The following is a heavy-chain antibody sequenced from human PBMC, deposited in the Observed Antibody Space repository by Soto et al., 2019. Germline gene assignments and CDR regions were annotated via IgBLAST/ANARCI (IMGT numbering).Heavy chain of an antibody. CDR3: TTDHRYHRSGYYPPDY. CDR2: IKSKTDGGTT. Sequence: LRLSCAASGFTFSNAWMNWVRQAPGKGLEWVGRIKSKTDGGTTDYAAPVKGRFTISRDDSKNTLYLQMNSLKTEDTAVYYCTTDHRYHRSGYYPPDYWGQGTLVTVSS. V-gene: IGHV3-15*07. D-gene: IGHD3-22*01. J-gene: IGHJ4*02. CDR1: GFTFSNAW.